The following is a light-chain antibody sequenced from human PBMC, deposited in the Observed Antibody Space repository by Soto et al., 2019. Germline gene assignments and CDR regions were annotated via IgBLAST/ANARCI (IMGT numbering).Light chain of an antibody. Sequence: DIQMTQSPSTLSASVGDRVTITCRASQRISSWLSWYQQKPGRAPTLLISNASSLESWVPSRFRGSGSGTEFTLTISSLQPDDFATYYCQQYNSYWTFGQGTKVEIK. V-gene: IGKV1-5*03. CDR2: NAS. CDR1: QRISSW. J-gene: IGKJ1*01. CDR3: QQYNSYWT.